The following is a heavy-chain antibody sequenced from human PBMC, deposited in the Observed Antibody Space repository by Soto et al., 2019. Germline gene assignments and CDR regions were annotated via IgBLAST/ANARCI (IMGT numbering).Heavy chain of an antibody. Sequence: RASVKVSCKASGYTFTSYGISWVRQAPGQGLEWMGWISAYNGNTDYAQKLQGRVTMTTDTSTSTAYMELRSLRSDDTAVYYCAREGGSSWYDYYYYYGMDVWGQGTTVTVSS. CDR1: GYTFTSYG. D-gene: IGHD6-13*01. CDR2: ISAYNGNT. J-gene: IGHJ6*02. CDR3: AREGGSSWYDYYYYYGMDV. V-gene: IGHV1-18*01.